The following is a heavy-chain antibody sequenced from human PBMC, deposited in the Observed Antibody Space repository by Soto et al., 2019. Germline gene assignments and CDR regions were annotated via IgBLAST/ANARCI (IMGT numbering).Heavy chain of an antibody. CDR1: GFTFSTSA. D-gene: IGHD3-10*01. V-gene: IGHV3-30-3*01. CDR3: ARNTDHRLVRGWLDP. CDR2: ISHDGSHE. J-gene: IGHJ5*02. Sequence: QGQLHESGGGVVQPGRSLRLSCAASGFTFSTSAMHWVRQAPGKGLEWVAMISHDGSHEYYGDSVKGRFSVSRDNSHNILHLQMNSLRIEDTAVYFCARNTDHRLVRGWLDPWGQGTLVTVSS.